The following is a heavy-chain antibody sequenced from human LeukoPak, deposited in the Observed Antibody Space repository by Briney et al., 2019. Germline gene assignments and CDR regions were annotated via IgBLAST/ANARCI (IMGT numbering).Heavy chain of an antibody. D-gene: IGHD3-22*01. CDR2: IYHSGST. Sequence: SETLSLTCTVSGYSISSGYYWGWIRQPPGKGLEWIGSIYHSGSTYYNPSLKSRVTISVDTSKNQFSLKLSSVTAADTAVYYCARVRGIVVVITAYFDYWGQGTLVTVSS. J-gene: IGHJ4*02. CDR1: GYSISSGYY. V-gene: IGHV4-38-2*02. CDR3: ARVRGIVVVITAYFDY.